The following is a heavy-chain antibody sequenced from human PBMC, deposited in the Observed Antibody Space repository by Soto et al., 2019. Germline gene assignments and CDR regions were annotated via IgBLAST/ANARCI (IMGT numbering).Heavy chain of an antibody. D-gene: IGHD3-10*01. CDR1: GGTFSSYA. J-gene: IGHJ6*02. CDR2: IIPIFGTA. V-gene: IGHV1-69*13. CDR3: ARGPPGRRYYYYYGMDV. Sequence: SVQVSCKASGGTFSSYASSWVRQAPGQGLEWMGGIIPIFGTANYAQKFQGRVTITADESTSTAYMELSSLRSEDTAVYYCARGPPGRRYYYYYGMDVWGQGTTVTVSS.